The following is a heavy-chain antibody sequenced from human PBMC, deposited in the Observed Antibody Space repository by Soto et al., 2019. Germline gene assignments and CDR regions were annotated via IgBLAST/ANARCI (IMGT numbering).Heavy chain of an antibody. CDR2: ISAYNGNT. V-gene: IGHV1-18*01. D-gene: IGHD3-10*01. CDR3: ARAPVYYGSGSYYKAFDY. Sequence: SVKVSCKASGYTFTSYGISWVRQAPGQGLEWMGWISAYNGNTNYAQKLQGRVTMTTDTSTSTAYMELRSLRSDDTAVYYCARAPVYYGSGSYYKAFDYWGQGTLVTVSS. J-gene: IGHJ4*02. CDR1: GYTFTSYG.